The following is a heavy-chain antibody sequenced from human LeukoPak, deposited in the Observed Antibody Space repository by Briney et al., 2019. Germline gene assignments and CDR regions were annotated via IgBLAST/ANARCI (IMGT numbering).Heavy chain of an antibody. J-gene: IGHJ6*02. Sequence: APVKPSCKASGNTFSSYYMHWVRQAPGQGLEWMGIINPSSGSGSYAQKFQGRVTMTRDRSTSTVYMELSRLRSDDTAVYYCARDKGPRITIFGVVIRNYYYYGMDVWGQGTMVTVSS. CDR1: GNTFSSYY. CDR2: INPSSGSG. CDR3: ARDKGPRITIFGVVIRNYYYYGMDV. D-gene: IGHD3-3*01. V-gene: IGHV1-46*01.